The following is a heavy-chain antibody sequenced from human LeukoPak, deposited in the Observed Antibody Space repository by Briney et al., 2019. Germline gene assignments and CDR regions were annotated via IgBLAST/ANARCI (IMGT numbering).Heavy chain of an antibody. Sequence: GESLKISCKGSGYTFTSYWVAWVRQTPGKGLEYMGIIFPGESDTRYSPSFEGQVTISADKSIDTAYLQWRSLRASDTAMYYCARQPGSGAWGQGNLVTVSA. CDR3: ARQPGSGA. CDR1: GYTFTSYW. V-gene: IGHV5-51*01. D-gene: IGHD1-14*01. CDR2: IFPGESDT. J-gene: IGHJ5*02.